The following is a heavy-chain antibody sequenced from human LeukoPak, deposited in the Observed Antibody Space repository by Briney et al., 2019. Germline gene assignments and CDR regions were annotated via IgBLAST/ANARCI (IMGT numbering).Heavy chain of an antibody. Sequence: SGPTLVKPTQTLTLTCSFSGFSLSNSEVGVGWIRQPPGKALEWLAVIHWDDDKRFSRSLKSRLTIAKDTVKNQVVLSLTDMDPADTGTYHCARTRSSAYYDAFDVWGQGRMVIVSS. CDR2: IHWDDDK. CDR1: GFSLSNSEVG. V-gene: IGHV2-5*02. D-gene: IGHD3-22*01. J-gene: IGHJ3*01. CDR3: ARTRSSAYYDAFDV.